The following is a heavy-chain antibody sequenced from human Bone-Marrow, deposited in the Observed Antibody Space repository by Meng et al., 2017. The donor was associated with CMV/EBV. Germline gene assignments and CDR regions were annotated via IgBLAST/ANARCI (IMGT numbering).Heavy chain of an antibody. Sequence: SVKVSCKASGFTFTSSAVQWVRQARGQRLEWIGWIVVGSGNTNYAQKFQERVTITRDMSTSTAYMELSSLRSEDTAVYYCARGTDHKGIARLSYPLDYWGQGTLVTVSS. D-gene: IGHD3-16*02. CDR3: ARGTDHKGIARLSYPLDY. V-gene: IGHV1-58*01. CDR1: GFTFTSSA. CDR2: IVVGSGNT. J-gene: IGHJ4*02.